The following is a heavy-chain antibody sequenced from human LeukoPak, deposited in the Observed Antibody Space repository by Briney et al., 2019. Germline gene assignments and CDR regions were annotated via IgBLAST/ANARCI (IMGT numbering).Heavy chain of an antibody. Sequence: SETLSLTCTVSGGSISSGSYYWSWIRQPAGKGLEWIGRIYTSGSTNYNPSLKSRVTISVDTSKNQFSLKLSSVTAADTAVYYCARELGIAVAGPLFDYWGQGTLVTVSS. CDR1: GGSISSGSYY. D-gene: IGHD6-19*01. V-gene: IGHV4-61*02. CDR2: IYTSGST. CDR3: ARELGIAVAGPLFDY. J-gene: IGHJ4*02.